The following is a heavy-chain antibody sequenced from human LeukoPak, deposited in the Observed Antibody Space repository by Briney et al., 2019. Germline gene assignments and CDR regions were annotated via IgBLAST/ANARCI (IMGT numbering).Heavy chain of an antibody. CDR1: GGSISSYY. CDR2: IYYSGST. V-gene: IGHV4-59*01. D-gene: IGHD2-15*01. Sequence: SETLSLTCTVSGGSISSYYWSWIRQPPGKGLEWIGYIYYSGSTNYNPSLKSRVTISVDTSKNQFSLKLSSVTAADTAVYYCARDKAAYCSGGRCYYYYGMDVWGQGTTVTVSS. J-gene: IGHJ6*02. CDR3: ARDKAAYCSGGRCYYYYGMDV.